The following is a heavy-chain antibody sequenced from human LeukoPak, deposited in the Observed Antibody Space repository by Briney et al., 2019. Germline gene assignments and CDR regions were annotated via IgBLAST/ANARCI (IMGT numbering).Heavy chain of an antibody. CDR3: ASYCSGGSCYSPDEGY. Sequence: GGSLRLSCAASGFTFSDYYMSWIRQAPGKGLEWVSYISSSGSTIYYADSVKGRFTISRDNAKNSLYLQMNSLRAEDTAVYYCASYCSGGSCYSPDEGYWGQGTLVTVSS. D-gene: IGHD2-15*01. J-gene: IGHJ4*02. V-gene: IGHV3-11*01. CDR2: ISSSGSTI. CDR1: GFTFSDYY.